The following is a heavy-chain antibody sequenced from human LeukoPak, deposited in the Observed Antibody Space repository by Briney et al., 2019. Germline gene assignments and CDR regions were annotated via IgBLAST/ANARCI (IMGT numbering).Heavy chain of an antibody. V-gene: IGHV3-30*04. CDR1: GFTFSSYA. D-gene: IGHD3-10*01. J-gene: IGHJ4*02. CDR3: AREITMVRGVIDY. Sequence: PGGSLRLSCAASGFTFSSYAMLWVRQAPGKGLEWVAVISYDGSNKYYADSVKGRFTISRDNYKNTLYLQMNSLRAEDTAVYYCAREITMVRGVIDYWGQGTLVTVSS. CDR2: ISYDGSNK.